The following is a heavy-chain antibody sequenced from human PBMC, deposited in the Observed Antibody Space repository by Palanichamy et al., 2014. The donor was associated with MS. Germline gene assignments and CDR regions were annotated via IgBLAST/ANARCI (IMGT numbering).Heavy chain of an antibody. CDR2: IWYDGSNK. Sequence: QVQLVESGGGVVQPGRSLRLSCAASGFTFSSYGMHWVRQAPGKGLEWVAVIWYDGSNKCYADSVKGRFTISRDNSKNTLYLQMNSLRAEDTAVYYCARVTGGYCSSTSCSNYGMDVWGQGTTVTVSS. CDR1: GFTFSSYG. J-gene: IGHJ6*02. V-gene: IGHV3-33*01. D-gene: IGHD2-2*01. CDR3: ARVTGGYCSSTSCSNYGMDV.